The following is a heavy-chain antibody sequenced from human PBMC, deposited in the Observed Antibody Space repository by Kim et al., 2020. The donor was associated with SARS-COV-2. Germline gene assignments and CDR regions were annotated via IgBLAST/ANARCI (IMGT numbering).Heavy chain of an antibody. CDR1: GFTVSSNY. CDR3: ASEGTTGHTCRCYYYMDV. CDR2: IYSGGST. V-gene: IGHV3-53*01. Sequence: GGSLRLSCAASGFTVSSNYMSWVRQAPGKGLEWVSVIYSGGSTYYADSVEGRVTISSHNSKNTQYLQMNSLRAEDTAVYYCASEGTTGHTCRCYYYMDVWGRGTTVTVSS. J-gene: IGHJ6*03. D-gene: IGHD1-1*01.